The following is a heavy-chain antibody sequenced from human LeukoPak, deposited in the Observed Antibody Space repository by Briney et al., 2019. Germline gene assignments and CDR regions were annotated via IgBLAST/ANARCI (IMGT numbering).Heavy chain of an antibody. CDR1: GFTFSSYA. CDR2: ISGSGGST. Sequence: GGSLRLSCAASGFTFSSYAMSWVRQAPGKGLEWVSAISGSGGSTYYADSVKGRFTISRDNSKNTLYLQMNSLRAEDTAVYYCARDRKQIAAAGKGYYYYYYMDVWGKGTTVTVSS. V-gene: IGHV3-23*01. D-gene: IGHD6-13*01. CDR3: ARDRKQIAAAGKGYYYYYYMDV. J-gene: IGHJ6*03.